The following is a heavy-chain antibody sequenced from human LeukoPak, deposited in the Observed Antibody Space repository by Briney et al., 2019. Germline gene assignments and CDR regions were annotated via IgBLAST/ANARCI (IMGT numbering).Heavy chain of an antibody. V-gene: IGHV3-33*05. J-gene: IGHJ6*04. CDR2: ISCDGSNK. CDR1: GFTFSSYG. Sequence: GKSLRLSCEASGFTFSSYGMHWVRQAPGRGLEWVALISCDGSNKNYADSVKGRFFISRDDSKNTLYLQMSSLRAEDTAVYYCARKQLPLYYFYYGMDVWGRGTTVTVSS. CDR3: ARKQLPLYYFYYGMDV. D-gene: IGHD4-11*01.